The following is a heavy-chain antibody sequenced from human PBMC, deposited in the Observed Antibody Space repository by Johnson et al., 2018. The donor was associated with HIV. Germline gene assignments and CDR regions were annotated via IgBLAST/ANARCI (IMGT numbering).Heavy chain of an antibody. J-gene: IGHJ3*02. CDR2: INWNGGSR. CDR1: GFTFDDYG. Sequence: EVQLVESGGGVVQPGRSLRLSCAASGFTFDDYGMSWVRQAPGKGLEWVSGINWNGGSRGYADSVTGRFTISRDNAKNSLYLQMNSLRAEDTALYYCARGGRYYDPGAFDIWGQGAMVTVSS. V-gene: IGHV3-20*04. D-gene: IGHD3-22*01. CDR3: ARGGRYYDPGAFDI.